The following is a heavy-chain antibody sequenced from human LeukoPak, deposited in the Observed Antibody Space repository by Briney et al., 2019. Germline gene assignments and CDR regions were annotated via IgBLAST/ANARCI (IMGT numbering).Heavy chain of an antibody. CDR3: AKGDSGMVRRYYFDY. CDR1: GFTFSSYA. Sequence: GGSLRLSCAASGFTFSSYAMSWVRQAPGKGLERASVISGSGGDTYYADSVKGRLTISRDISKNTLYLQMNSLSAEDTAVYYCAKGDSGMVRRYYFDYWGQGTLVTVSS. J-gene: IGHJ4*02. V-gene: IGHV3-23*01. D-gene: IGHD2-8*01. CDR2: ISGSGGDT.